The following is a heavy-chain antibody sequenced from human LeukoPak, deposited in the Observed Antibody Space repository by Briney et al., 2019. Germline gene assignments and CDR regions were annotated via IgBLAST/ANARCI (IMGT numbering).Heavy chain of an antibody. V-gene: IGHV4-4*02. D-gene: IGHD6-19*01. Sequence: SETLSLTCTVSGGSISSSTWWSWVRQPPGKGLEWIGEIYHSGRTNFNPSLKSRVTISVDKSKNQFSLRLNSVTAADTAVYYCARVQFSSGSLDYWGQGTLVTVSS. CDR3: ARVQFSSGSLDY. CDR2: IYHSGRT. CDR1: GGSISSSTW. J-gene: IGHJ4*02.